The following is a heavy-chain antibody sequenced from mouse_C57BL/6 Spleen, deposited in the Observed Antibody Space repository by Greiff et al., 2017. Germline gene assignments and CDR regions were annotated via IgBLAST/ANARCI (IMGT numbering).Heavy chain of an antibody. Sequence: EVQLQQSGPELVKPGASVKMSCKASGYTFTDYNMHWVKQSHGKSLEWIGYINPNNGGTSYNQKFKGKATLTVNKSSSTAYIELRSLTSEDSSVYYCARFYYGSSYAMDYWGQGTSVTVSS. V-gene: IGHV1-22*01. CDR2: INPNNGGT. D-gene: IGHD1-1*01. CDR1: GYTFTDYN. J-gene: IGHJ4*01. CDR3: ARFYYGSSYAMDY.